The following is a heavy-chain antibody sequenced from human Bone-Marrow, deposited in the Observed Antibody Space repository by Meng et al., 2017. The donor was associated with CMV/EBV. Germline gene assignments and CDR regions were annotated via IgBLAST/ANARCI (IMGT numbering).Heavy chain of an antibody. V-gene: IGHV3-74*01. CDR2: INSGGSST. D-gene: IGHD3-9*01. CDR3: AASGFVHYDILTGYFNY. J-gene: IGHJ4*02. Sequence: GESLKISCAASGFTFSSYWMHWVRQAPGKGLVWVSRINSGGSSTSYSDSVKGRFTISRDNFKNTLYLQMNSLRAEDTAVYYCAASGFVHYDILTGYFNYWGQGTLVTVSS. CDR1: GFTFSSYW.